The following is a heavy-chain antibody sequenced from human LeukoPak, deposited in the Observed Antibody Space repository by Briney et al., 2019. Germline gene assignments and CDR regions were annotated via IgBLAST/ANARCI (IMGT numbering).Heavy chain of an antibody. V-gene: IGHV1-69*05. Sequence: SVKVSCKASGHTFSNYAIHWVRQAPGQGLEWMGGIIRFFGTATYAQRSQGRATITTDESTSTAYMELSSLRSEDTAVYYCASGGDPLFHLYWFDPWGQGTLVTVSS. J-gene: IGHJ5*02. CDR3: ASGGDPLFHLYWFDP. CDR2: IIRFFGTA. CDR1: GHTFSNYA. D-gene: IGHD2-21*02.